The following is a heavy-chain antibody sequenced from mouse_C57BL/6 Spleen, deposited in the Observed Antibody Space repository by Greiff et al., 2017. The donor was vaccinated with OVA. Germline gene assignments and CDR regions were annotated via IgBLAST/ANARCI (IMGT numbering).Heavy chain of an antibody. CDR1: GYTFTDYY. CDR3: ARDGVGYYAMDY. V-gene: IGHV1-26*01. CDR2: INPNNGGT. Sequence: EVQLQQSGPELVKPGASVKISCKASGYTFTDYYMNWVKQSHGKSLEWIGDINPNNGGTSYNQKFKGKATLTVDKSSSTAYMELRSLTSEDSAVYDCARDGVGYYAMDYWGQGTSVTVSS. J-gene: IGHJ4*01.